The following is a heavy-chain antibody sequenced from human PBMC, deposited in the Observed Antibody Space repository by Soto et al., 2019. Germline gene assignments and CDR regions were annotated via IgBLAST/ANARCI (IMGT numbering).Heavy chain of an antibody. CDR3: ARRGPGSYVDY. J-gene: IGHJ4*02. CDR2: ISGSGDST. CDR1: GFTFSSYA. Sequence: EVQLLDSGGGLVQPGGSLRLSCAASGFTFSSYAMNWVRQAPGKGLEWVSVISGSGDSTYYADSVKGRFTISRDNSKNTVYLQMNSLGTEDAAVYYCARRGPGSYVDYWGQGTLVAVSA. D-gene: IGHD3-10*01. V-gene: IGHV3-23*01.